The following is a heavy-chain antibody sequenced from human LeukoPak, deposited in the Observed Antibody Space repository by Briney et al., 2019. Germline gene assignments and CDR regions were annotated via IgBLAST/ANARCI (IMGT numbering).Heavy chain of an antibody. J-gene: IGHJ4*02. CDR3: ATPLLSGYSNNVYYFDY. CDR1: GGTFSSYV. CDR2: IIPIFGTA. Sequence: GASLTVSRKASGGTFSSYVMSWVRQAPGQRLEWMGGIIPIFGTANYAQKFQGRVTITADDSTSTAYLELSSLRSEDTAVYYCATPLLSGYSNNVYYFDYWGQGTLVTVSS. D-gene: IGHD4-11*01. V-gene: IGHV1-69*01.